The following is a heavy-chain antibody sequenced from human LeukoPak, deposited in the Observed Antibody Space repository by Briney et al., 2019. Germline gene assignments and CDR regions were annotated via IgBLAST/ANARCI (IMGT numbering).Heavy chain of an antibody. D-gene: IGHD2-2*01. V-gene: IGHV3-23*01. CDR3: AKDRSYQLLFFPAEYFQH. J-gene: IGHJ1*01. CDR1: GFTFSSYA. Sequence: GGSLRLSCAASGFTFSSYAMSWVRQAPGKGLEWVSAISGSGGSTYYADSVKGRFTISRDNSKNTLYLQMNSLRAEDTAVYYCAKDRSYQLLFFPAEYFQHWGQGTLVTVSS. CDR2: ISGSGGST.